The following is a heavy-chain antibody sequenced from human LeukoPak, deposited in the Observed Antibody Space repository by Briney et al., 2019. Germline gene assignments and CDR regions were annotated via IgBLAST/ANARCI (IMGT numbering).Heavy chain of an antibody. Sequence: SQTLSLTCTVSGGSISSGGHRWSWIRQPPGKDLEWIGYIYYSGSASYNPSLKSRVTISVDTSKNQFSLKLTSVTAADTAVYYCARRWGWGSHSDWFDPWGQGTLVTVSS. CDR3: ARRWGWGSHSDWFDP. V-gene: IGHV4-30-4*01. CDR2: IYYSGSA. J-gene: IGHJ5*02. D-gene: IGHD3-10*01. CDR1: GGSISSGGHR.